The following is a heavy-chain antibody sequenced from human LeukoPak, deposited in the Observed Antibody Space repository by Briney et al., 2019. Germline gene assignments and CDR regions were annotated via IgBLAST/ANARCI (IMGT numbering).Heavy chain of an antibody. CDR3: ARVSGYRHEYFQH. CDR1: GGSISSGGYY. J-gene: IGHJ1*01. V-gene: IGHV4-31*03. D-gene: IGHD3-22*01. Sequence: SETLSLTCTVSGGSISSGGYYWSWIRQHPGKGLEWIGYIYYSGSTYYNPSLKSRVTISVDTSKNQFSLKLSSVTAADTAVYYCARVSGYRHEYFQHWGQGTLVTVSS. CDR2: IYYSGST.